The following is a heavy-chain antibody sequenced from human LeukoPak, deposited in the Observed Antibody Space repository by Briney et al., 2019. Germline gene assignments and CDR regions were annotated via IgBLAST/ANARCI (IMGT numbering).Heavy chain of an antibody. CDR2: INPSGGST. D-gene: IGHD1-14*01. V-gene: IGHV1-46*03. CDR3: ARLDGITDAFDI. Sequence: ASVKVSCKASGYTFTSYYTHWVRQAPGQGLEWMGIINPSGGSTSYAQKFQGRVTMTRDTSTSTVYMELSSLRSEDTAVYYCARLDGITDAFDIWGQGTMVTISS. CDR1: GYTFTSYY. J-gene: IGHJ3*02.